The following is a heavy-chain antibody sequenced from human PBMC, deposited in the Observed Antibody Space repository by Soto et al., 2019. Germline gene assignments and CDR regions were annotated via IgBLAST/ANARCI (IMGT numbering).Heavy chain of an antibody. CDR3: ARDPTTVTTYYYGMDV. CDR1: GGSISSGGYY. Sequence: QVQLQESGPGLVKPSQTLSLTCTVSGGSISSGGYYWSWIRQHPGKGLEWIGYIYYSGSTYYNPSPKRRVTIAVDTSTNQFSLKLSSVTAADTAVYYCARDPTTVTTYYYGMDVWGQGTTVTVSS. D-gene: IGHD4-17*01. V-gene: IGHV4-31*03. J-gene: IGHJ6*02. CDR2: IYYSGST.